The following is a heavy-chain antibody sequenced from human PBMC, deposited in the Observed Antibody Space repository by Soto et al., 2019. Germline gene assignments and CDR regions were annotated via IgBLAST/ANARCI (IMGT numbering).Heavy chain of an antibody. CDR2: IYSSGST. V-gene: IGHV4-59*01. Sequence: PSETLSLTCSVSGVPINNFYWSWIRQSPGRGLEWIGYIYSSGSTNYNPSLKSRVTMSLDASKNQLSLKLTSVTAADTAVYYCARDLNLAVAGSLINWFDPWGQGTLATVSS. CDR1: GVPINNFY. D-gene: IGHD3-16*01. CDR3: ARDLNLAVAGSLINWFDP. J-gene: IGHJ5*02.